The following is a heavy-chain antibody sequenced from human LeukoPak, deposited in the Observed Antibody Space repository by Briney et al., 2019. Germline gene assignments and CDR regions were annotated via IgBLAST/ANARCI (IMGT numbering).Heavy chain of an antibody. J-gene: IGHJ6*04. Sequence: PSGTLSLSCDVSGGTFSGYYWSWIRQPPGKGLEWIGEINHSGSTKYNPSLKSRVTISVDTSKNQYSLKLSSVADADTDVYYCARGGSSTYGIGVWGKGTTVTVS. CDR2: INHSGST. CDR1: GGTFSGYY. V-gene: IGHV4-34*01. D-gene: IGHD2-2*01. CDR3: ARGGSSTYGIGV.